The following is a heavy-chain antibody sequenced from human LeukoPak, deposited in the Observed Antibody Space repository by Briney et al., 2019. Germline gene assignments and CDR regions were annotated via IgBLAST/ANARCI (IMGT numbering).Heavy chain of an antibody. V-gene: IGHV1-24*01. Sequence: ASVKVSCKVSGYTLTELSMHWVRQAPGKGLEWMGGFDPEDGETIYAQKFQGRVTMTEDSSTDTAYMELSSLRSEDTAVYYCATNPYSSSWYYFDYWGQGTLVNVSS. CDR3: ATNPYSSSWYYFDY. J-gene: IGHJ4*02. CDR1: GYTLTELS. D-gene: IGHD6-13*01. CDR2: FDPEDGET.